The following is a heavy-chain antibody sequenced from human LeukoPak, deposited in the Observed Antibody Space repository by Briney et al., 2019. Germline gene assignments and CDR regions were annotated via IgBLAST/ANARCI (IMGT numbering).Heavy chain of an antibody. Sequence: GASVKVSCKASGYTFTGYYMHWVRQAPGQGLEWMGWINPNSGGTNYAQKFQGRVTMTRDTSISTAYMELSRLRSDDTAVYYCARDRIAVAEYYHYYYMDVWGKGTTVTVSS. V-gene: IGHV1-2*02. CDR3: ARDRIAVAEYYHYYYMDV. J-gene: IGHJ6*03. D-gene: IGHD6-19*01. CDR2: INPNSGGT. CDR1: GYTFTGYY.